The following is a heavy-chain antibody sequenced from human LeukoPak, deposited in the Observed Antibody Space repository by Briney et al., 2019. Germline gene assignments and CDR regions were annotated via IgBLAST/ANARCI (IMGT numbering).Heavy chain of an antibody. D-gene: IGHD3-10*01. CDR1: GGSISIYY. CDR2: IYNSGST. J-gene: IGHJ4*02. V-gene: IGHV4-59*01. CDR3: VRDRELNY. Sequence: PAETLSLTCTVSGGSISIYYWSWIRQPPGKGLEWIGYIYNSGSTNYNPSLKSRVTISVDTSKNQFSLNLGSVTAADMAVYYCVRDRELNYWGQGTLVTVSS.